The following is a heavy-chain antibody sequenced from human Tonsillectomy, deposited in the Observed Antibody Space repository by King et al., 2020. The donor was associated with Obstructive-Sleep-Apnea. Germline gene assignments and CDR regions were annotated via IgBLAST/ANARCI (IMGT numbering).Heavy chain of an antibody. V-gene: IGHV3-23*04. CDR3: AKTGYSGYQGGVVSLYI. CDR2: ISGNGYTT. D-gene: IGHD5-12*01. J-gene: IGHJ3*02. Sequence: VQLVESGGGLVQPGGSLRLSCAASGFIFSSYAMSWVRQAPGKGLEWVSSISGNGYTTYYADSVKGRFTIYRDNSKITLYLQMISLRAEDTAIYYCAKTGYSGYQGGVVSLYIWGQGTMVTVSS. CDR1: GFIFSSYA.